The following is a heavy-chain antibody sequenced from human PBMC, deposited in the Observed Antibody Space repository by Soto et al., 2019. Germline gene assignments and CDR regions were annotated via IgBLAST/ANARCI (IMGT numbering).Heavy chain of an antibody. CDR2: INPNSGGT. D-gene: IGHD6-13*01. V-gene: IGHV1-2*04. CDR1: GYTFTGYY. CDR3: ARDLEAAAGPYYYYGMDV. Sequence: GASVKVSCKASGYTFTGYYMHWVRQAPGQGLEWMGWINPNSGGTNYAQKFQGWVTMTRDTSISTAYMELSRLRSDDTAVYYCARDLEAAAGPYYYYGMDVWGQGTTVTVSS. J-gene: IGHJ6*02.